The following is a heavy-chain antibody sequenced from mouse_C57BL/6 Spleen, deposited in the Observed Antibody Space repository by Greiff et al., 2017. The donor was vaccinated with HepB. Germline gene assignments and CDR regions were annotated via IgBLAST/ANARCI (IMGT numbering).Heavy chain of an antibody. V-gene: IGHV5-4*01. CDR2: ISDGGSYT. D-gene: IGHD4-1*01. J-gene: IGHJ4*01. CDR1: GFTFSSYA. CDR3: ARDGTGIYARDY. Sequence: EVQLQQSGGGLVKPGGSLKLSCAASGFTFSSYAMSWVRQTPEKRLEWVATISDGGSYTYYPDNVKGRFTISRDNAKNNLYLQMSHLKSEDTAMYYCARDGTGIYARDYWGQGTSVTVSS.